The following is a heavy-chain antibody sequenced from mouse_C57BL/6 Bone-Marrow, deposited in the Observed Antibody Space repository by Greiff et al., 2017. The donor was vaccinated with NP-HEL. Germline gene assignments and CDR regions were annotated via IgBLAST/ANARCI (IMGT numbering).Heavy chain of an antibody. J-gene: IGHJ2*01. D-gene: IGHD2-2*01. CDR2: IHPNNGGT. V-gene: IGHV1-64*01. Sequence: QVKLQQPGAELVKPGASVKLSCKASGYTFTSYWMHWVKQRPGQGLEWIGMIHPNNGGTNYNEKFKSKATVTVDKSSSTAYMQLSSLTSEDSAVDYYAREYGYDVGYWGRGTTLTVTA. CDR1: GYTFTSYW. CDR3: AREYGYDVGY.